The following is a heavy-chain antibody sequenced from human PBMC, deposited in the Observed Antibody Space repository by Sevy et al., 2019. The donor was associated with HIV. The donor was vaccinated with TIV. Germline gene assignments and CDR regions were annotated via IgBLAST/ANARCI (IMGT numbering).Heavy chain of an antibody. D-gene: IGHD2-2*01. CDR1: GYTFTSYD. V-gene: IGHV1-8*01. Sequence: ASVKVSCKASGYTFTSYDINWVRQATGQGLEWMGWMNPNSGNTGYAQKFQGRVTMTRKTSISTAYMELSSLRSEDTAVYYCARGAVPAASGWYYYYGMDVWGQGTTVTVSS. CDR2: MNPNSGNT. J-gene: IGHJ6*02. CDR3: ARGAVPAASGWYYYYGMDV.